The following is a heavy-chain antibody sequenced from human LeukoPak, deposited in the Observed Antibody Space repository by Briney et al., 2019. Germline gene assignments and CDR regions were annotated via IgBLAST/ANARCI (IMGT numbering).Heavy chain of an antibody. J-gene: IGHJ4*02. CDR2: IRYDGSNK. CDR3: ARGPITFGGVIVIIYTGGVDY. D-gene: IGHD3-16*02. V-gene: IGHV3-30*02. CDR1: GFTFSSYG. Sequence: GGSLRLSCAASGFTFSSYGMHWVRQAPGKGLEWVTFIRYDGSNKYYADSVKGRFTISRDNSKNTLNLHMNSLRAEDTAVYYCARGPITFGGVIVIIYTGGVDYWGQGTLVTVSS.